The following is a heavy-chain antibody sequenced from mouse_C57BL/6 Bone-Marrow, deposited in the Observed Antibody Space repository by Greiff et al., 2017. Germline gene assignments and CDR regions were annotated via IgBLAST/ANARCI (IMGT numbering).Heavy chain of an antibody. D-gene: IGHD2-4*01. CDR3: ARGYDYDYAMDY. V-gene: IGHV1-39*01. J-gene: IGHJ4*01. CDR1: GYSFTDYN. Sequence: VQLKESGPELVKPGASVKISCKASGYSFTDYNMNWVKQSNGKSLEWIGVINPNYGTTSYNQKFKGKAKLTVDQSSSTAYMQLNSLTSEDSAVYYCARGYDYDYAMDYWGQGTSVTVSS. CDR2: INPNYGTT.